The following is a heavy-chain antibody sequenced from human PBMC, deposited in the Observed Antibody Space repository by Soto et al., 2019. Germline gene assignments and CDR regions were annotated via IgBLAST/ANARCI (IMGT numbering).Heavy chain of an antibody. CDR2: ISYDGNNK. D-gene: IGHD2-15*01. V-gene: IGHV3-30-3*01. CDR3: ARAGCDGGSCYTLVGLRYGMDV. CDR1: GFTFSSYA. Sequence: QVQLVESGGGVVQPGRSLRLSCAASGFTFSSYAMYWVRQAPGKGLEWVAVISYDGNNKYYADSVKGRFTISRDNSKNTLYLQMNSLRTEDMAVYYCARAGCDGGSCYTLVGLRYGMDVWGRGTTVTVSS. J-gene: IGHJ6*02.